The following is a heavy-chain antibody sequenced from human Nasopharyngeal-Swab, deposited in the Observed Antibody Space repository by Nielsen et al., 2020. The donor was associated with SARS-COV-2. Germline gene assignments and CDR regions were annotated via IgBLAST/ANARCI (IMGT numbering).Heavy chain of an antibody. CDR3: ARGYRKRRGIPPNGGYYYGMDV. Sequence: SVKVSCKASGGTFSSYAISWVRQAPGQGLEWMGRIIPILGIANYAQKFQGRVTITADKSTSTAYMELSSLRSEDTAVYYCARGYRKRRGIPPNGGYYYGMDVWGQGTTVTVSS. D-gene: IGHD3-16*02. J-gene: IGHJ6*02. V-gene: IGHV1-69*04. CDR1: GGTFSSYA. CDR2: IIPILGIA.